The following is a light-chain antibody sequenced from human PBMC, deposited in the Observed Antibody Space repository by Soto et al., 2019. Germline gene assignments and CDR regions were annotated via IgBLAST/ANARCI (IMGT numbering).Light chain of an antibody. CDR3: QQYGSSPRT. CDR1: QSVSSSY. V-gene: IGKV3-20*01. J-gene: IGKJ1*01. CDR2: GAS. Sequence: EIVLTQSPGTLSLSPRERATLSCRASQSVSSSYLAWYQQKPGQAPRLLIYGASSRATGIPDRFSGSGSGTDFTLTVSRLEPEAFAVYYCQQYGSSPRTFGQGTKVEIK.